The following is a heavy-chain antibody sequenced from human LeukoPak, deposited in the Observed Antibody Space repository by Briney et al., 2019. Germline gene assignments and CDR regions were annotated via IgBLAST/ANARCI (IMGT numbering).Heavy chain of an antibody. D-gene: IGHD1-26*01. Sequence: GGSLRLSCAASGFTVSSNYMSWVRHAPGKGLEWVSVIYSGGSTYYADSVKGRFTISRDNSKNTLYLQMNSLRAEDTAVYYCARWRGATRYFDYWGQGTLVTVSS. J-gene: IGHJ4*02. CDR2: IYSGGST. CDR3: ARWRGATRYFDY. CDR1: GFTVSSNY. V-gene: IGHV3-53*01.